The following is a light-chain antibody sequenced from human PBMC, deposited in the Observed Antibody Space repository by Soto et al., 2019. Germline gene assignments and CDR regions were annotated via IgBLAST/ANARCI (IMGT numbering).Light chain of an antibody. V-gene: IGLV1-40*01. CDR2: GNN. CDR3: QSYDSSLSAHVV. J-gene: IGLJ2*01. CDR1: SSNIGAGYD. Sequence: QSVLTQPPSVSGAPGQRVTISCTGSSSNIGAGYDVHWYQQLPGTAPKLLIYGNNNRPSGVPDRFSGSKSGTSASLAITGLQAEAEADYYCQSYDSSLSAHVVFGGGTQLTVL.